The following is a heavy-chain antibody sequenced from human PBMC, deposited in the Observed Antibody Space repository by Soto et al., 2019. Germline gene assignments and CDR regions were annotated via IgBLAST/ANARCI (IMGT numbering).Heavy chain of an antibody. V-gene: IGHV4-30-4*01. Sequence: SLTCSVSGGSISSGDYYWSWIRQPPGKGLEWIGYIYYSGTTYYNPSLKSRLTISIDTSRNQFSLKLSSVTAADTAVYYCARGYSGYDKTRFDPWGQGTLVTVSS. J-gene: IGHJ5*02. CDR1: GGSISSGDYY. D-gene: IGHD5-12*01. CDR2: IYYSGTT. CDR3: ARGYSGYDKTRFDP.